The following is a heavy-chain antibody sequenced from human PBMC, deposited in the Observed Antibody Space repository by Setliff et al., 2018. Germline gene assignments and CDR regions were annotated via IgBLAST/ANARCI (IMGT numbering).Heavy chain of an antibody. D-gene: IGHD6-19*01. J-gene: IGHJ4*02. CDR1: GESIDSVATGNHY. Sequence: PSETLSLTCIVSGESIDSVATGNHYWNWIRQPVGKGLEWIGYVHFTGSTNYNPSLKSRVTMSVDVSKSQFSLRLSSVTAADTAVYYCARKVEQWLTPPFDYWGQGALVTVSS. CDR2: VHFTGST. V-gene: IGHV4-61*10. CDR3: ARKVEQWLTPPFDY.